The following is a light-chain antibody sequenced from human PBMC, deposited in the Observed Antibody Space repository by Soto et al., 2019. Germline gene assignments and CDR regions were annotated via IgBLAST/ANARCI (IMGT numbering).Light chain of an antibody. Sequence: DIQMTQSPSTLSASVGDIVTITCRASESISKWLAWYQQKPGTAPKLLIYDASTLESGVPSRFSGSGSGTEFTLTISSLQPDDFATYYCHSRAFGQGTRLEIK. J-gene: IGKJ5*01. CDR2: DAS. CDR1: ESISKW. CDR3: HSRA. V-gene: IGKV1-5*01.